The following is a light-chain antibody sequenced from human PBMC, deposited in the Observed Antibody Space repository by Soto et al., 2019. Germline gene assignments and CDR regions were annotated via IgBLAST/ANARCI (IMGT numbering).Light chain of an antibody. Sequence: QSALTQPASVSGSPGQSITISCTGTSGDIGGYNYVSWYQQHPGKAPKHLISEVTNRPSGVSNRFSGSKSGNTASLTISGLQAEDVADYYCISYTPNITPLVFGGGTKLTVL. V-gene: IGLV2-14*01. J-gene: IGLJ2*01. CDR1: SGDIGGYNY. CDR2: EVT. CDR3: ISYTPNITPLV.